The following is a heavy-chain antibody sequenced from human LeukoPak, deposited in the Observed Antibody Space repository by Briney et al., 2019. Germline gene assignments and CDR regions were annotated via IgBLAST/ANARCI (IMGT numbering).Heavy chain of an antibody. CDR2: ISGSGDST. V-gene: IGHV3-23*01. D-gene: IGHD4-17*01. CDR3: ASTFDDYGDYGVDY. Sequence: GGSLRLSCAASGFTFSSYAMSWVRQAPGKGLEWVSAISGSGDSTYYADSVKGRFTISRDNSKNTLYLQMNSLRAEDTAVYYCASTFDDYGDYGVDYWGQGTLVTVSS. J-gene: IGHJ4*02. CDR1: GFTFSSYA.